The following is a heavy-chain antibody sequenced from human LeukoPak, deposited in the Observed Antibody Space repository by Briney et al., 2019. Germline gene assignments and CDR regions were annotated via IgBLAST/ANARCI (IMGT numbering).Heavy chain of an antibody. CDR3: AREWGNSYMDV. V-gene: IGHV3-53*01. J-gene: IGHJ6*03. CDR2: IYSGGST. Sequence: GGSLRLSCAASGFTVSSNYMSWVRQAPGKGLEWVSGIYSGGSTYYADSVKGRFTISRDNSKNTLYLQMNSLRAEDTAVYYCAREWGNSYMDVWGKGTTVTVSS. CDR1: GFTVSSNY. D-gene: IGHD2/OR15-2a*01.